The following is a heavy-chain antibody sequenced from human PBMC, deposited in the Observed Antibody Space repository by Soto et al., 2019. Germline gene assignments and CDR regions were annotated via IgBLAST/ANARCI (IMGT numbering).Heavy chain of an antibody. V-gene: IGHV3-30*18. J-gene: IGHJ4*02. D-gene: IGHD4-17*01. CDR2: ISYDGSNK. CDR3: AKDQLGDYENLVVD. Sequence: GGSLRLSCAASGFTFSSYGMHWVRQAPGKGLEWVAVISYDGSNKYYADSVKGRFTISRDNSKNTLYLQMNSLRAEDTAVYYCAKDQLGDYENLVVDWGQGTLVTVSS. CDR1: GFTFSSYG.